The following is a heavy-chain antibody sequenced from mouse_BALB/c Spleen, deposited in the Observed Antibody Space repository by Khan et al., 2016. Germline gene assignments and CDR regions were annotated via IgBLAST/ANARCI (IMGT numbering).Heavy chain of an antibody. CDR3: ARTVDYPYYAMDY. CDR1: GYTFTNYG. J-gene: IGHJ4*01. D-gene: IGHD2-13*01. Sequence: QIQLVQSGPELKKPGETVKISCKASGYTFTNYGMNWVKQAPGKGLKWMGWINSNTGEPTYAEEFKGRFAFSLETSASTAYLQINNLKNEDTATYFCARTVDYPYYAMDYWGQGTSGTVSS. CDR2: INSNTGEP. V-gene: IGHV9-3*02.